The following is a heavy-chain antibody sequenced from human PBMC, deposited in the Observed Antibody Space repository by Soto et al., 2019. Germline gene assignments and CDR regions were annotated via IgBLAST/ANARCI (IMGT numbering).Heavy chain of an antibody. D-gene: IGHD3-10*01. V-gene: IGHV1-69*06. Sequence: SVKVSCKASGGTFSSYAMSWVRQAPGEGLEGLGEIIPIFGTTEYAQNLQGRVTLTADKCTSTAYMELSSLGSEDTAVDYCARGGRLTTGCTVIRSGMVVWDQETKLAVS. J-gene: IGHJ6*02. CDR1: GGTFSSYA. CDR2: IIPIFGTT. CDR3: ARGGRLTTGCTVIRSGMVV.